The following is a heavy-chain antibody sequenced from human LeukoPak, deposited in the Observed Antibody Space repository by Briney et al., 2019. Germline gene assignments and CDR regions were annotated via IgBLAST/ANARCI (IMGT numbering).Heavy chain of an antibody. V-gene: IGHV3-30*03. CDR2: ISYDGSNK. CDR1: GFTVSSNY. D-gene: IGHD2-8*01. J-gene: IGHJ3*02. Sequence: PGGSLRLSCAASGFTVSSNYMSWVRQAPGKGLEWVAVISYDGSNKYYADSVKGRFTISRDNSKNTLYLQMNSLRAEDTAVYYCARVAVYAILQDAFDIWGQGTMVTVSS. CDR3: ARVAVYAILQDAFDI.